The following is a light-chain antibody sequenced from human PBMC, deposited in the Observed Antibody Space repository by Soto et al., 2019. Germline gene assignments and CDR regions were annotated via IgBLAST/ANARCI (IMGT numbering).Light chain of an antibody. CDR1: SGHSSYA. CDR2: LKSDGSH. J-gene: IGLJ2*01. V-gene: IGLV4-69*01. CDR3: QNWGTGFVV. Sequence: QLVLTQSPSASASLGASVKLTCTLSSGHSSYAVAWHQQQPEKGPRYLMKLKSDGSHIKGDGIPDRFSGSSSGAERYLTISSLQSEDEADYYCQNWGTGFVVFGGGTQLTVL.